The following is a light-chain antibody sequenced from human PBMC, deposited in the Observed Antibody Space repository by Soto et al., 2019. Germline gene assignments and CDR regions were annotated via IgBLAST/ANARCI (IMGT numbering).Light chain of an antibody. V-gene: IGLV1-44*01. CDR1: RSSIGSNT. J-gene: IGLJ1*01. Sequence: QSVLTQPPSASGTPGQRVTISCSGSRSSIGSNTVNWYQHLPGTAPKLLIYSNNHRPSGVPDRFSASKTGASASLAISGLQSEDEGDYYCAAWDASLGGFYVFLTGTKVTVL. CDR3: AAWDASLGGFYV. CDR2: SNN.